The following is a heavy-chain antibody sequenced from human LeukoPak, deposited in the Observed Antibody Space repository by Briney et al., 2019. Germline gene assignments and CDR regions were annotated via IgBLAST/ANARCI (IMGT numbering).Heavy chain of an antibody. CDR3: ARHGEYSSSPLGAFDI. J-gene: IGHJ3*02. CDR1: GYSFTSYW. D-gene: IGHD6-6*01. Sequence: GESLKISCKGSGYSFTSYWIGWVRQMPGKGLEWMGIIYPGDSDTRYSPSFQGQVTISADKSISTAYLQWSSLKASDTAMYYCARHGEYSSSPLGAFDIWAKGQWSPSLQ. CDR2: IYPGDSDT. V-gene: IGHV5-51*01.